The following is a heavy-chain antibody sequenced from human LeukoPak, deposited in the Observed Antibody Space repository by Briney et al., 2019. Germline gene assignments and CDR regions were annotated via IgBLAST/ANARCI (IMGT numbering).Heavy chain of an antibody. CDR2: FDPEDGET. CDR3: ATGNRFWSGKLDY. CDR1: GYTLTELS. Sequence: ASVKVSCKVSGYTLTELSMHWVRQAPGKGLEWMGGFDPEDGETIYAQKFQGRVTMTEDTSTDTAYMELSSLRSEDTAVYYCATGNRFWSGKLDYWGQETLVTVSS. D-gene: IGHD3-3*01. V-gene: IGHV1-24*01. J-gene: IGHJ4*02.